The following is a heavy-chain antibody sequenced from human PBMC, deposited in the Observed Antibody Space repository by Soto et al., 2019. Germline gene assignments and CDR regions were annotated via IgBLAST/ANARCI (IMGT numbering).Heavy chain of an antibody. J-gene: IGHJ4*02. CDR3: ARREIQGPIDY. D-gene: IGHD1-26*01. CDR2: IYYSGTT. V-gene: IGHV4-28*01. Sequence: QVQLQESGPGLVKPSDTLSLTCAVSGYSISSSNWWGWIRQPPGKGLEWIGDIYYSGTTYYNPSLKRRVTMSVDTSKNQFSLTLTSVTAVDTAVYYCARREIQGPIDYWGQGTLVTVSS. CDR1: GYSISSSNW.